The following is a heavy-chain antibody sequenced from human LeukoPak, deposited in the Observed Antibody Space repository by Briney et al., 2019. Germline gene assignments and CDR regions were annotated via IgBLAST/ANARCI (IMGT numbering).Heavy chain of an antibody. CDR3: AKSPEGSYYYGMDV. J-gene: IGHJ6*02. D-gene: IGHD2-2*01. CDR2: IKQDGSEK. V-gene: IGHV3-7*01. CDR1: GFTFSSYW. Sequence: GGSLRLSCAASGFTFSSYWMSWVRQAPGKGLEWVANIKQDGSEKYYVDSVRGRFTISRDNSKNTLYLQMNSLRAEDTAVYYCAKSPEGSYYYGMDVWGQGTTVTVSS.